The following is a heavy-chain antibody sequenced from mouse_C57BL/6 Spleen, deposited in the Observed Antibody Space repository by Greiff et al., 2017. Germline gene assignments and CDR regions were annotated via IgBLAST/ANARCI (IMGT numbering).Heavy chain of an antibody. CDR2: IDPSDSYT. CDR1: GYTFTSYW. Sequence: QVQLQQPGAELVKPGASVKLSCKASGYTFTSYWMQWVKQRPGQGLEWIGEIDPSDSYTNYNQKFKGKATLTVDTSSSTAYMQLSSLTSEDSAVYYCAAMITKAWFAYWGQGTLVTVSA. V-gene: IGHV1-50*01. D-gene: IGHD2-4*01. J-gene: IGHJ3*01. CDR3: AAMITKAWFAY.